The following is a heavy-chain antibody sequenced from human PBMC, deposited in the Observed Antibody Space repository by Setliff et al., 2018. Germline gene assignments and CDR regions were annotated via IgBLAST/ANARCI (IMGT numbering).Heavy chain of an antibody. CDR2: IYYSGST. CDR3: TVYNTGSSKDHY. CDR1: GGSISSYY. V-gene: IGHV4-59*03. Sequence: KTSETLSLTCTVSGGSISSYYWSWLRQPPGKGLEWIGYIYYSGSTNYNPSLKSRVTISVDTSKNKFSLKLSSVTAADTALYYCTVYNTGSSKDHYWGQGTPVTVSS. D-gene: IGHD2-8*02. J-gene: IGHJ4*02.